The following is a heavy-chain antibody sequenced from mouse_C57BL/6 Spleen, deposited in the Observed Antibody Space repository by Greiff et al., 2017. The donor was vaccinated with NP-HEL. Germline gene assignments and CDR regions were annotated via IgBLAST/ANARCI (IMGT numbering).Heavy chain of an antibody. Sequence: VQLKQSGGGLVQPGGSMKLSCAASGFTFSDAWMDWVRQSPEKGLEWVAEIRNKANNHATYYAESVKGRFTISRDDSKSSVYLQMNSLRAEDTGIYYCTRKIYYGNYWYFDVWGTGTTVTVSS. CDR2: IRNKANNHAT. CDR3: TRKIYYGNYWYFDV. J-gene: IGHJ1*03. D-gene: IGHD2-1*01. V-gene: IGHV6-6*01. CDR1: GFTFSDAW.